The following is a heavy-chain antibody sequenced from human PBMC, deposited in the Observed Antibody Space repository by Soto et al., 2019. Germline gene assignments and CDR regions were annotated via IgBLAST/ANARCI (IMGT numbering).Heavy chain of an antibody. CDR3: ARPMKLATGQAHAFDI. V-gene: IGHV1-46*03. J-gene: IGHJ3*02. CDR2: INPSGGST. CDR1: GYTFTSYY. D-gene: IGHD5-12*01. Sequence: ASVKVSCKASGYTFTSYYMHWVRQAPGQGLEWMGIINPSGGSTSYAQKFQGRVTMTRDTSTSTVYMELSSLRSEDTAVYYCARPMKLATGQAHAFDIWGQGTMVTVSS.